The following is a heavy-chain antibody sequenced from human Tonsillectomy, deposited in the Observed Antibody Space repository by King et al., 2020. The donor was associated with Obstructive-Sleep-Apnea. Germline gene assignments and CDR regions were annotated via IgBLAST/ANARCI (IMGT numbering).Heavy chain of an antibody. V-gene: IGHV4-31*03. Sequence: VPLQESGPGLVKPSQTLSLTCTVSGGSISSGGYYWRWIRQHPGKGLEWIGYIYYSGSTYYNPSLKSRVTISVDTSKNQFSLKLSSVTAADTAVYYCASSRGITMIVMDVWGQGTTVTVSS. CDR1: GGSISSGGYY. CDR3: ASSRGITMIVMDV. J-gene: IGHJ6*02. D-gene: IGHD3-22*01. CDR2: IYYSGST.